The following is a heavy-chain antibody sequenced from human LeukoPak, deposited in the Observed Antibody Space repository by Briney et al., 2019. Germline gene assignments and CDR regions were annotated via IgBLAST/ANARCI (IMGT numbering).Heavy chain of an antibody. D-gene: IGHD3-22*01. V-gene: IGHV3-66*01. CDR3: ARDGGSSGFVYYFDY. CDR2: IYSGGST. J-gene: IGHJ4*02. Sequence: PGGSLRLSCAASGFTLSNNYMSWVRQAPGKGLEGVPVIYSGGSTYYADSVKGRFTISRDHSKNTLYLQMNSLRAEDTAVYYCARDGGSSGFVYYFDYWGQGTLVTVSS. CDR1: GFTLSNNY.